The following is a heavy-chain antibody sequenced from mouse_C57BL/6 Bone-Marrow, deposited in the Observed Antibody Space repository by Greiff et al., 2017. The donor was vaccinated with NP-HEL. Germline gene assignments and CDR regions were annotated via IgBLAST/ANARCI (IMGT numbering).Heavy chain of an antibody. CDR3: AREGAYYGSSYDFDY. Sequence: QVQLQQSGAELVKPGASVKLSCKASGYTFTSYWMQWVKQRPGQGLEWIGEIDPSDSYTNYNQKFKGKATLTVDTSSSTAYMQLSSLTSEDSAVYYCAREGAYYGSSYDFDYWGQGTTLTVSS. CDR2: IDPSDSYT. V-gene: IGHV1-50*01. J-gene: IGHJ2*01. D-gene: IGHD1-1*01. CDR1: GYTFTSYW.